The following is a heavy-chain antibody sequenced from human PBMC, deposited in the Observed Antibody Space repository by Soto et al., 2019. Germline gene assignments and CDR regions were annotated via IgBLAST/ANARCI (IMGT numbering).Heavy chain of an antibody. CDR3: AHSLQLERSSYNWSDS. Sequence: SGPTLVNPTQTLTLTCTFSGFSLSTSGVGVGWIRQPPGKALEWLALIYWDDDKRYSPSLKSRLTITKDTSKNQVVLTMTNMDPVDTATYYCAHSLQLERSSYNWSDSWGKGTLLTVSS. V-gene: IGHV2-5*02. J-gene: IGHJ5*01. D-gene: IGHD1-1*01. CDR2: IYWDDDK. CDR1: GFSLSTSGVG.